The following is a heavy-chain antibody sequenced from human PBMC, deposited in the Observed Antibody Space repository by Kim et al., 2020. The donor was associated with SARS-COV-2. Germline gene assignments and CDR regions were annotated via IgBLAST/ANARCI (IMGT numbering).Heavy chain of an antibody. V-gene: IGHV3-7*01. D-gene: IGHD6-13*01. CDR1: GFTFSSYW. CDR2: IKQDGSEK. CDR3: ARGPLGVSSWYTD. J-gene: IGHJ4*02. Sequence: GGSLRLSCAASGFTFSSYWMSWVRQAPGKGLEWVANIKQDGSEKYYVDSVKGRFTISRDNAKNSLYLQMNSLRAEDTAVYYCARGPLGVSSWYTDWGQGTLVTVSS.